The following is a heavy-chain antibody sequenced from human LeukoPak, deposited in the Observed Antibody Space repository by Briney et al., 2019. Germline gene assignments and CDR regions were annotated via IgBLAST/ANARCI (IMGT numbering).Heavy chain of an antibody. CDR3: AKDVYYYDSSGYYYDGY. Sequence: TGGSLRLSCAASGFTFSSYAMSWVRQAPGKGLEWVSAISGSGGSTYYADSVKGRFTISRDNSKNTLYLQMNSLRAEDTAVYYCAKDVYYYDSSGYYYDGYWGQGTLVTVSS. CDR1: GFTFSSYA. CDR2: ISGSGGST. V-gene: IGHV3-23*01. J-gene: IGHJ4*02. D-gene: IGHD3-22*01.